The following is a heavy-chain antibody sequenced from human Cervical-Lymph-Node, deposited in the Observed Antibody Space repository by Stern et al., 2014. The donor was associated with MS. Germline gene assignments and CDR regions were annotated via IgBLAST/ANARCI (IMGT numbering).Heavy chain of an antibody. CDR1: GYTFSNYW. V-gene: IGHV5-51*01. D-gene: IGHD5-24*01. Sequence: EVQLVESGAAVKKPGESLKISCQVSGYTFSNYWIAWVRQMPGKGLEWMGVLNPEDSETMYSPSFEGQVAFSADKSTNSAYLQWSSLRASETGIYFCARHRDGYSEPFDYWGQGTLVTVSS. CDR2: LNPEDSET. J-gene: IGHJ4*02. CDR3: ARHRDGYSEPFDY.